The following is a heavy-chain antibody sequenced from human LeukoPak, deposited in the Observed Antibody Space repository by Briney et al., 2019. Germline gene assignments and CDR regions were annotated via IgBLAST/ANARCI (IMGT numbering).Heavy chain of an antibody. J-gene: IGHJ4*02. D-gene: IGHD2-15*01. CDR1: GYTFTSYG. CDR2: ISAYNGNT. CDR3: ATPYCSGGSCYHY. Sequence: ASVKVSCKASGYTFTSYGISWVRQAPGQGLEWMGWISAYNGNTNYAQKLQGRVTMTTDTSTSTDYMELRSLRSDDTAVYYCATPYCSGGSCYHYWGQGTLVTVSS. V-gene: IGHV1-18*01.